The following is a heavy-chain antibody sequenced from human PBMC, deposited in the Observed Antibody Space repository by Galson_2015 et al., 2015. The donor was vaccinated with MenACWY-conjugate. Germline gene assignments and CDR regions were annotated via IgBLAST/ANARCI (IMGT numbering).Heavy chain of an antibody. Sequence: SLRLSCAASGFSVTSHFMGWVRQAPGKGLEWVALLNDDGTSRYADSVKGRLTISRDTLSNSLSLQKHGLRAEDTAMYFCAKIVRLPLGPYFDSGGQGTQVLVS. CDR1: GFSVTSHF. CDR3: AKIVRLPLGPYFDS. V-gene: IGHV3-53*01. J-gene: IGHJ4*02. CDR2: LNDDGTS. D-gene: IGHD2-21*01.